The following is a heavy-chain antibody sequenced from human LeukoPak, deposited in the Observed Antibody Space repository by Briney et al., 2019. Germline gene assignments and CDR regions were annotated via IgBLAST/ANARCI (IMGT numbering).Heavy chain of an antibody. Sequence: GGSLRLPCAASGFTFSSYWMSWVRQAPGKGLEWVANIKQDGSEKYYVDSVKGRFIISRDNAKNSLYLQMSGLRAEDTAVYYCARDGGSGIYYGMDVWGQGTTVTVSS. D-gene: IGHD3-10*01. CDR1: GFTFSSYW. J-gene: IGHJ6*02. CDR2: IKQDGSEK. V-gene: IGHV3-7*05. CDR3: ARDGGSGIYYGMDV.